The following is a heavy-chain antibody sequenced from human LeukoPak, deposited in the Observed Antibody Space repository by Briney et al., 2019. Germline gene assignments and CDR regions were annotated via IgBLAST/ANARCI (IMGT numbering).Heavy chain of an antibody. V-gene: IGHV4-61*02. CDR2: IYTSGST. CDR3: ARGPYSYDSSGAFDI. CDR1: GGSISSGSYY. Sequence: SETLSLTCTVSGGSISSGSYYWSWIRQPAGKGLEWIGRIYTSGSTNYNPSRKSRVTISVDTSKNQFSLKLSSVTAADTAVYFCARGPYSYDSSGAFDIWGQGTMVTVSS. J-gene: IGHJ3*02. D-gene: IGHD3-22*01.